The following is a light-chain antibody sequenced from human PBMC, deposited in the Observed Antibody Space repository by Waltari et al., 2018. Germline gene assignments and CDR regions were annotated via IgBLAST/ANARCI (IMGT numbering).Light chain of an antibody. CDR2: KAS. CDR1: QSLSSW. CDR3: QQYNSYRYT. Sequence: DIQMTQSPSTLSASVGDRVTITCRASQSLSSWLAWYQQKPGKAPKLLIYKASSLESGVPSRFSCSGSATEFTLTISSLQPDDFATYYCQQYNSYRYTFGQGTKLEIK. J-gene: IGKJ2*01. V-gene: IGKV1-5*03.